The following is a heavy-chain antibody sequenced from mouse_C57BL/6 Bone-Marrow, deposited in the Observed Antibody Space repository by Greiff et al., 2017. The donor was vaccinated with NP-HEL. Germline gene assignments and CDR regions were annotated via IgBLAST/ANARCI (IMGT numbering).Heavy chain of an antibody. CDR2: ISSGGSYT. Sequence: EVQLQQSGGDLVKPGGSLKLSCAASGFTFSSYGMSWVRQTPDKRLEWVATISSGGSYTYYPDSVKGRFTISRDNAKNTLYLQMSSLKSEDTAMYYCARPPITTVVANAMDYWGQGTSVTVSS. V-gene: IGHV5-6*01. CDR3: ARPPITTVVANAMDY. J-gene: IGHJ4*01. D-gene: IGHD1-1*01. CDR1: GFTFSSYG.